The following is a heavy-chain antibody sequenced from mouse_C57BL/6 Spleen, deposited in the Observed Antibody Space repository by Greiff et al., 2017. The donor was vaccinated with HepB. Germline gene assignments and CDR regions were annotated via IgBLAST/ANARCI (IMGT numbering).Heavy chain of an antibody. J-gene: IGHJ1*03. CDR3: ARLGWYFDV. Sequence: EVQVVESGPELVKPGASVKISCKASGYSFTGYYMNWVKQSPEKSLEWIGEINPSTGGTTYNQKFKAKATLTVDKSSSTADMQLKSLTSEDSAVYYCARLGWYFDVWGTGTTVTVSS. CDR1: GYSFTGYY. V-gene: IGHV1-42*01. CDR2: INPSTGGT.